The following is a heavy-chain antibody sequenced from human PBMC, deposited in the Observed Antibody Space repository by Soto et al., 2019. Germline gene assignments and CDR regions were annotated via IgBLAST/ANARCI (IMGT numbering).Heavy chain of an antibody. V-gene: IGHV3-13*01. Sequence: GGSLRLSCAASGFTFSSYDMHWVRQATGKGLEWVSAIGTAGDTYYPGSVKGRFTISRENAKNSLYLQMNSLRAGDTAVYYCARGTPPSVLRDFDRHLISYGMDFWGQGTTVTVSS. CDR3: ARGTPPSVLRDFDRHLISYGMDF. CDR2: IGTAGDT. D-gene: IGHD3-9*01. CDR1: GFTFSSYD. J-gene: IGHJ6*02.